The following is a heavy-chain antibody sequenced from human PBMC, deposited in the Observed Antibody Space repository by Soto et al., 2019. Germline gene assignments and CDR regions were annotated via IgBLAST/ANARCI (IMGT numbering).Heavy chain of an antibody. Sequence: KPSETLSLTCTVSGGSISSGGYYWSWIRQHPGKGLEWIGYIYYSGSTYYNPSLKSRVTISVDTSKNQFSLKLSSVTAADTAVYYCARGGYSGYDEDYYYYYGMDVWGQGTTVTVSS. V-gene: IGHV4-31*03. D-gene: IGHD5-12*01. J-gene: IGHJ6*02. CDR2: IYYSGST. CDR1: GGSISSGGYY. CDR3: ARGGYSGYDEDYYYYYGMDV.